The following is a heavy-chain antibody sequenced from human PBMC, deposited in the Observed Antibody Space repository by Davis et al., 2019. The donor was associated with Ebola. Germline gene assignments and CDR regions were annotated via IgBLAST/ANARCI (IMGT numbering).Heavy chain of an antibody. D-gene: IGHD6-13*01. CDR2: INHSGST. CDR1: GGSFSGYY. J-gene: IGHJ5*02. Sequence: PSETLSLTCAVYGGSFSGYYWSWIRQPPGKGLEWIGEINHSGSTNYNPSLKSRVTTSVDTSKNQFSLKLSSVTAADTAVYYCARDVGSFNWFDPWGQGTLVTVSS. V-gene: IGHV4-34*01. CDR3: ARDVGSFNWFDP.